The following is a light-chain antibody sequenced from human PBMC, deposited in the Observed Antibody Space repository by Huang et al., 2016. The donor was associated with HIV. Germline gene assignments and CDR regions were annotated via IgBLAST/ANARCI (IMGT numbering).Light chain of an antibody. CDR3: QQYKNWPFGA. J-gene: IGKJ4*01. CDR1: LSVRSN. V-gene: IGKV3-15*01. CDR2: GAS. Sequence: EIVMMQSPATLSVSPGERATLSCRASLSVRSNLAWYQQKPGQAPRLLIYGASTRTTGIPARVSGSGSGTEFNLTISSLRSEDFAVYYWQQYKNWPFGAFGGGTKVEIK.